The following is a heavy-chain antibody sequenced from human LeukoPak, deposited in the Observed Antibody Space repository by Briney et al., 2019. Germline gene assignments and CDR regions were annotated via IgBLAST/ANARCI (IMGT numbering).Heavy chain of an antibody. J-gene: IGHJ4*02. CDR1: GGTFSSYA. CDR2: IIPIFGTA. Sequence: GASVKVSCKASGGTFSSYAISWVRQAPGQGLGWMGGIIPIFGTANYAQKFQGRVTITADESTSTAYMELRSLRSDDTAVYYCARDSDSSSSLDYWGQGTLVTVSS. D-gene: IGHD6-6*01. V-gene: IGHV1-69*13. CDR3: ARDSDSSSSLDY.